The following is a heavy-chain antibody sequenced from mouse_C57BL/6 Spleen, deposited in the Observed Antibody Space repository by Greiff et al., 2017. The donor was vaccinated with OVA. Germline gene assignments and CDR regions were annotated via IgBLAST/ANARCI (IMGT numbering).Heavy chain of an antibody. Sequence: QVQLQQPGAELVKPGASVKLSCKASGYTFTSYWMHWVKQRPGRGLEWIGRIDPNSGGTKYNEKVKSKATLTVDKPSSTAYMQLSSLTSEDSAVYYCARKMGLYYDYDRDAMDYWGQGTSVTVSS. J-gene: IGHJ4*01. D-gene: IGHD2-4*01. CDR3: ARKMGLYYDYDRDAMDY. CDR1: GYTFTSYW. CDR2: IDPNSGGT. V-gene: IGHV1-72*01.